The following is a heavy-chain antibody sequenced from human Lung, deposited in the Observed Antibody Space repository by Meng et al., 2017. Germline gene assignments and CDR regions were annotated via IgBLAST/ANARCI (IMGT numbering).Heavy chain of an antibody. CDR3: ARDNYYDSGSYSGFDY. J-gene: IGHJ4*02. CDR1: GFTFSNYS. V-gene: IGHV3-21*01. CDR2: ISSSSRYI. D-gene: IGHD3-10*01. Sequence: EVQLVESGGGLVKPGGSLRRSCAASGFTFSNYSMNWVRQAPGKGLEWVSSISSSSRYIYYADSLKGRFTISRDNAKNSLYLQMNSLRAEDTAVFYCARDNYYDSGSYSGFDYWGQGALVTVSS.